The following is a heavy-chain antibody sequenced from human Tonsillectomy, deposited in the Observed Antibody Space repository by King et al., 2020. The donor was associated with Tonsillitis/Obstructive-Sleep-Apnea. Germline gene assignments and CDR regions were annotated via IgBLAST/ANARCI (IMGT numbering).Heavy chain of an antibody. CDR3: VKDWEGSGWFDP. CDR2: ISSNGGNT. Sequence: EFQLVQSGGGLVQPGGSLRLSCSASGFTFSSYAMHWVRQAPGTGLEYVSAISSNGGNTYYADSVKGRFTISRDNSKNTLYLQMSSLRAEDTAVYYCVKDWEGSGWFDPWGQGTLVTVSS. J-gene: IGHJ5*02. D-gene: IGHD1-26*01. V-gene: IGHV3-64D*06. CDR1: GFTFSSYA.